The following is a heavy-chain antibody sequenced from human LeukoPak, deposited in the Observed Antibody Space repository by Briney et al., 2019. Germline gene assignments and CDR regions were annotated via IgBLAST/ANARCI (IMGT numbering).Heavy chain of an antibody. CDR3: SKDPDGDYVGAFDM. CDR1: GLTFSNYA. J-gene: IGHJ3*02. CDR2: ITGSGRGT. V-gene: IGHV3-23*01. D-gene: IGHD4-17*01. Sequence: GGSLTLSCTASGLTFSNYATTWVRQAPGKGLEWVSSITGSGRGTYYADSVKGRFSVSRDNSQNTVFLHMNSLRADDTALYYCSKDPDGDYVGAFDMWGPGTMVTVSS.